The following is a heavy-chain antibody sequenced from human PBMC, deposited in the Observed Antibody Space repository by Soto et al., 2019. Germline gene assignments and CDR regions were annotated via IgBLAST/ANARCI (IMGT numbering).Heavy chain of an antibody. V-gene: IGHV3-53*01. J-gene: IGHJ6*02. D-gene: IGHD2-2*01. CDR1: GFTVSSNY. CDR3: ARDSQGLPAASPGFYYYGMHV. Sequence: EVQLEESGGGLIQPGGSLRLSCAASGFTVSSNYMSWVRQAPGKGLEWVSIIYPAGSTYYADSVQGRFTISRDNSKNTLYLQMNSLRAEDTAVYYCARDSQGLPAASPGFYYYGMHVWGQGTTVTVSS. CDR2: IYPAGST.